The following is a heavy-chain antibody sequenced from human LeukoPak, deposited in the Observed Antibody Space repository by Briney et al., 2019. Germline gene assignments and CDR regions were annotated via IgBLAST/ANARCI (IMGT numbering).Heavy chain of an antibody. CDR1: GFTFSNYA. V-gene: IGHV3-23*01. Sequence: QSGGSLRLSCAAAGFTFSNYAMTWVRQAPGRGLEWVSSISGSGGSTYYADSVKGRFTISRDNSKNTLYLQMYSLRAEDTAVYYCATGEYYDFWSGYYYWGQGTLVTVSS. D-gene: IGHD3-3*01. CDR3: ATGEYYDFWSGYYY. CDR2: ISGSGGST. J-gene: IGHJ4*02.